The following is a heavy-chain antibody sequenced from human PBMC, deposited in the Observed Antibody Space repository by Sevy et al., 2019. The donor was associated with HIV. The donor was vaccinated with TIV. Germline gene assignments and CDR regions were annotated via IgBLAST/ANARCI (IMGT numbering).Heavy chain of an antibody. J-gene: IGHJ4*02. D-gene: IGHD6-6*01. CDR2: RRNKPNGYTK. CDR1: GFTFSDHD. Sequence: GGSLRLSCAASGFTFSDHDIDWVRQAPGKGLEWVGRRRNKPNGYTKQYAGSVKGRFAIYRDDSKRALFLQMSSLKAEDTAVYFCARSSIAASGLFDYWGPGTLVTVSS. V-gene: IGHV3-72*01. CDR3: ARSSIAASGLFDY.